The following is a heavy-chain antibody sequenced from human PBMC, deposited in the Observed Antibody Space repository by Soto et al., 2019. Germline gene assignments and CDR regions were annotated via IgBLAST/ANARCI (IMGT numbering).Heavy chain of an antibody. V-gene: IGHV3-48*02. D-gene: IGHD6-19*01. CDR1: GFSFSSYS. J-gene: IGHJ3*02. CDR2: LSSSKTYI. Sequence: GGSLRLSCAASGFSFSSYSMNWVRQAPGKGLECISYLSSSKTYIWYADSVKGRFTISRDNAKNSLSLQMNSLRDEDTAVYYCVRDSGWAFDIWGLGTMVTVSS. CDR3: VRDSGWAFDI.